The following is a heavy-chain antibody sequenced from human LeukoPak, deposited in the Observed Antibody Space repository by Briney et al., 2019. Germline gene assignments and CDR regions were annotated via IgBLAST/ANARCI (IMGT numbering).Heavy chain of an antibody. D-gene: IGHD6-19*01. CDR1: GYTFTSYY. V-gene: IGHV1-46*01. Sequence: GASVKVSCKASGYTFTSYYMHWMRQAPGQGLEWMGIINPSGGSTSYAQKFQGRVTMPRDTSTSTVYMEMSRLRSEDTAVYYCASSLRQWLDYWGQGTLVTVYS. CDR2: INPSGGST. CDR3: ASSLRQWLDY. J-gene: IGHJ4*02.